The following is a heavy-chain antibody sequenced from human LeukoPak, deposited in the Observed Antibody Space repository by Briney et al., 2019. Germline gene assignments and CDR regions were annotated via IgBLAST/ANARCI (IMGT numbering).Heavy chain of an antibody. V-gene: IGHV1-46*02. CDR1: GYTFNNHY. D-gene: IGHD2-2*02. CDR3: ARGSSDELLYRALWY. CDR2: INPSGGST. Sequence: ASVKVSCKASGYTFNNHYMYWVRQAPGQGLEWMGVINPSGGSTSYAQKFQGRVTMTRDTSTRTVYMEVNSLRSEDTAVYYCARGSSDELLYRALWYWGQGTLVTVSS. J-gene: IGHJ4*02.